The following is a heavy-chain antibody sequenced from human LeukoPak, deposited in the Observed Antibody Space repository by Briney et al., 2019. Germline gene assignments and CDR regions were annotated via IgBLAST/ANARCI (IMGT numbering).Heavy chain of an antibody. CDR3: YRGEGRFGSYLFQH. V-gene: IGHV4-59*01. CDR1: GGSISSYY. Sequence: SVTLSLTCSVSGGSISSYYWTWIRQPPRKGLEWIGYIYISEDTNYNYSLKSRVTILVDTSKNHFSLKLISVTAADTAVYYGYRGEGRFGSYLFQHWGQGSLVTVSS. J-gene: IGHJ1*01. D-gene: IGHD1-26*01. CDR2: IYISEDT.